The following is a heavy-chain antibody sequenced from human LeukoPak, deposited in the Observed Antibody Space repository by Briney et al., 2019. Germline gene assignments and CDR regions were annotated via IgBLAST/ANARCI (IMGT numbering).Heavy chain of an antibody. J-gene: IGHJ4*02. D-gene: IGHD3-22*01. V-gene: IGHV3-33*01. Sequence: GGSLGLSCAASGFTFSSYGMHWVRQAPGKGLEWVAVIWYDGSNKYYADSVKGRFTISRDNSKNTLYLQMNSLRAEDTAVYYCARELEGAPYCYDSSGYYPLDYWGQGTLVTVSS. CDR3: ARELEGAPYCYDSSGYYPLDY. CDR1: GFTFSSYG. CDR2: IWYDGSNK.